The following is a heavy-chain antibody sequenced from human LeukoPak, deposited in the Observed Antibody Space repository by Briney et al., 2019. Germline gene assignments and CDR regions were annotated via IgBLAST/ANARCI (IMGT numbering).Heavy chain of an antibody. D-gene: IGHD1/OR15-1a*01. CDR1: GFTFSSYA. CDR2: ISGSGGTT. J-gene: IGHJ5*02. V-gene: IGHV3-23*01. Sequence: GGSLRLSCAASGFTFSSYAMSWVRQAPGKGLEWVSAISGSGGTTYYADSVKGRFTISRDNSKNTLYLQMNSLRAEDTAVYYGAKNSGASQLKQYIWFDPWGQGTLVTVSS. CDR3: AKNSGASQLKQYIWFDP.